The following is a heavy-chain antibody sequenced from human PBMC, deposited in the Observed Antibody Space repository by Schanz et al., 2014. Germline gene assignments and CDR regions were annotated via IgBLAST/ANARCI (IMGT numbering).Heavy chain of an antibody. CDR3: ARGRGFYDY. V-gene: IGHV1-46*01. J-gene: IGHJ4*02. Sequence: QVQLLQSGAEVKKPGASMKVSCKASGYTFTTYYMLWVRQAPGQGLEWMGIINPSGGSTNNAQKFQGRLTMTRDTSTSTVYMELSSLTSEDTAVHYCARGRGFYDYWGQGTLXTVSS. D-gene: IGHD3-10*01. CDR1: GYTFTTYY. CDR2: INPSGGST.